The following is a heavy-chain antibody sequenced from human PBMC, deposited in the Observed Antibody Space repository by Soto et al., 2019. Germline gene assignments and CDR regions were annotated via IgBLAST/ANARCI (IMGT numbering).Heavy chain of an antibody. V-gene: IGHV4-59*01. D-gene: IGHD4-17*01. Sequence: XETLSLTCTVSGCSITSNYWMWLRQSPGKGLEWIGNIYYRGRTNYNPSLRSRVTISADTSKNQFSLKLSSVTAGDTAVYYCARGDPVKYYFDYWGQGTLVTVSS. J-gene: IGHJ4*02. CDR2: IYYRGRT. CDR3: ARGDPVKYYFDY. CDR1: GCSITSNY.